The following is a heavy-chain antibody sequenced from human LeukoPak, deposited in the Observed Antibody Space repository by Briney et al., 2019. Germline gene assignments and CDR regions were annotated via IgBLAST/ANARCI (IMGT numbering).Heavy chain of an antibody. Sequence: ASVKVSCKVSGYTLTELSMHWVRQAPGKGLEWMGGFDPEDGETIYAQKFQGRVIMTEDTSTDTAYMELSSLRSEDTAVYYCASPRNGGRNYGMDVWGQGTTVTVSS. J-gene: IGHJ6*02. CDR2: FDPEDGET. V-gene: IGHV1-24*01. CDR3: ASPRNGGRNYGMDV. D-gene: IGHD1-26*01. CDR1: GYTLTELS.